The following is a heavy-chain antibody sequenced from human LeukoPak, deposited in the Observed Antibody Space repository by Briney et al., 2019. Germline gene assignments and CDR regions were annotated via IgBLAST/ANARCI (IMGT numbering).Heavy chain of an antibody. Sequence: PGGSLRLSCAASGFTFSDYYMRWIRQAPGKGLEWLSDISTSASDTKYADSVKGRFTISRDNAKNSLYLQMNSLRADVTAVYFCATSRYCYGGTCMAHYYFGMDVWGRGTTVTVSS. CDR3: ATSRYCYGGTCMAHYYFGMDV. CDR1: GFTFSDYY. V-gene: IGHV3-11*06. J-gene: IGHJ6*02. D-gene: IGHD2-15*01. CDR2: ISTSASDT.